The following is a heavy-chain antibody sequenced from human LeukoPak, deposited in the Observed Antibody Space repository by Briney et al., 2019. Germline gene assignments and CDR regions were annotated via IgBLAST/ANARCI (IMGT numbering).Heavy chain of an antibody. D-gene: IGHD1-26*01. CDR3: ARVLPGNYYYYYYMDV. J-gene: IGHJ6*03. Sequence: GGSLRLSCAASGFTFSSYAMHWVRQAPGKGLEYVSAISSNGGSTYYANSVKGRFTISRDNSKNTLYLQMGSLRAEDMAVYYCARVLPGNYYYYYYMDVWGKGTTVTVSS. CDR2: ISSNGGST. V-gene: IGHV3-64*01. CDR1: GFTFSSYA.